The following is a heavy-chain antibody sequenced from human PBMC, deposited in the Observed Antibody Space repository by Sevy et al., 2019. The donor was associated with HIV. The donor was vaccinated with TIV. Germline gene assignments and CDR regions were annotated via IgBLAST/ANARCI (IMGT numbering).Heavy chain of an antibody. CDR1: GYSIRNGYY. J-gene: IGHJ4*02. CDR2: IHHSGIT. Sequence: SETLSLTCTVSGYSIRNGYYWAWIRQPPGKGLKWIGSIHHSGITHYNPSLKSRVIISVDTSKNQVSLELSSVTAADTAMYYCARDRKYPLYYFDYWGQGILVTVSS. D-gene: IGHD2-2*01. CDR3: ARDRKYPLYYFDY. V-gene: IGHV4-38-2*02.